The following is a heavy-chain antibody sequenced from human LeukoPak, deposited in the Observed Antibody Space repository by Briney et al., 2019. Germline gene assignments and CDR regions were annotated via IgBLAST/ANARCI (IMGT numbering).Heavy chain of an antibody. CDR1: GFTFSSYS. J-gene: IGHJ3*02. Sequence: GGSLRLSCAASGFTFSSYSMNWVRQAPGKGLEWVSSISSSSNYIYYADSMKGRFTISRDNSKNTLYLQMNSLRAEDTAVYYCSTRYCSSTSCHTMGAFDIWGQGTMVTVSS. V-gene: IGHV3-21*04. D-gene: IGHD2-2*02. CDR2: ISSSSNYI. CDR3: STRYCSSTSCHTMGAFDI.